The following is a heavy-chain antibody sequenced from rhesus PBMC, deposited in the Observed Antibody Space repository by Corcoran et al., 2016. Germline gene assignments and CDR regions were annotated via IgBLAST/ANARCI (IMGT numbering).Heavy chain of an antibody. J-gene: IGHJ5-1*01. Sequence: QVQLQESGPGLVKPSETLSLTCAVSGGSISSNYWSWIRQAPGKGLEGIGRIYGSGGRTAYNPSLKGLVPISTDTSKNQFSLKLSSVTAADTAVYYCARVGVNRFDVWGPGVLVTVSS. V-gene: IGHV4-160*01. D-gene: IGHD3-22*01. CDR2: IYGSGGRT. CDR3: ARVGVNRFDV. CDR1: GGSISSNY.